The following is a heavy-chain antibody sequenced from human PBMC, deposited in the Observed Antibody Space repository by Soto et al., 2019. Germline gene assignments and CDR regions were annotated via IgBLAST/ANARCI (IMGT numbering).Heavy chain of an antibody. CDR2: IWYDGSNK. J-gene: IGHJ6*02. CDR3: ARELMVFEMRGDYYQFGMDV. D-gene: IGHD2-8*01. CDR1: GFTFSNYG. Sequence: GGSLRLSCAASGFTFSNYGMHWVRQAPGKGLEWVAVIWYDGSNKYYADSVKGRFTISRDNSKNTVSLQMNSLRAEDTAVYYCARELMVFEMRGDYYQFGMDVWGQGSTVTVSS. V-gene: IGHV3-33*01.